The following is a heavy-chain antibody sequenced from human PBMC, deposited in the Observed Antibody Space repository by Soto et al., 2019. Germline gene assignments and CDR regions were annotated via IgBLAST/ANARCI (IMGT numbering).Heavy chain of an antibody. CDR3: AKDRSTWYY. Sequence: PGGSLRLSCAASGFTFSTYVMSWVRQAPGKGLEWVPSISGSGGSTYYADSVKGRFTISRDNSKNTLYLQMNSLRAEDTAVYYCAKDRSTWYYWGQGTLVTVSS. CDR2: ISGSGGST. J-gene: IGHJ4*02. CDR1: GFTFSTYV. V-gene: IGHV3-23*01. D-gene: IGHD6-13*01.